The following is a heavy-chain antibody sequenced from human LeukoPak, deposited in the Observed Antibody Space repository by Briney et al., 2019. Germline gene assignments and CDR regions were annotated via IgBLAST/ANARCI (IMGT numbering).Heavy chain of an antibody. CDR1: GYSFTSYW. J-gene: IGHJ5*01. V-gene: IGHV5-51*01. CDR3: ARTIAVAGLYNWFDS. D-gene: IGHD6-19*01. CDR2: IYPGDSDT. Sequence: GESLKISCKGSGYSFTSYWIGWVRQMPGKGLEWMGIIYPGDSDTRYSPSFQGQVTISADKSISTAYLQWSSLKASDTAMYYCARTIAVAGLYNWFDSWGQGTLVTVSS.